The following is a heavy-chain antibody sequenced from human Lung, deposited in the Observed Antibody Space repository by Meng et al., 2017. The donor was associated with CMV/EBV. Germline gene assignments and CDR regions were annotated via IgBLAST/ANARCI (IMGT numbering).Heavy chain of an antibody. J-gene: IGHJ6*02. CDR3: ASAMVRTVTTYYYHLHGLDV. V-gene: IGHV1-69*10. Sequence: XVNVSCXASGCTFSRYAFSWVRQAPGQGLEWMGGFIPMIYKAHYAQKFQGTVTITADKSASTAYMELRSLKSYDTAVYYCASAMVRTVTTYYYHLHGLDVWGQGTTVTVSS. D-gene: IGHD3-10*01. CDR2: FIPMIYKA. CDR1: GCTFSRYA.